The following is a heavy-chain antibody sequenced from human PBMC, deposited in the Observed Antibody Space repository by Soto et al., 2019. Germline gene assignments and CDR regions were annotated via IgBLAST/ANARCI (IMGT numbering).Heavy chain of an antibody. Sequence: ASVKVSCKASGYTFTSYDINWVRQATGQGLEWMGWMNPNSGNTGYAQKFQGRVTMTRNTSISTAYMELSSLRSEDTAVYYYARGGGTVTTNYYYGMDVWGQGTTVTVSS. D-gene: IGHD4-17*01. CDR3: ARGGGTVTTNYYYGMDV. J-gene: IGHJ6*02. V-gene: IGHV1-8*01. CDR2: MNPNSGNT. CDR1: GYTFTSYD.